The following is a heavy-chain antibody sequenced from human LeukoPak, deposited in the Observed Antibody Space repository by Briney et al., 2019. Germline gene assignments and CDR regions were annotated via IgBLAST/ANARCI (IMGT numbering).Heavy chain of an antibody. V-gene: IGHV1-69*05. CDR2: IIPIFGTA. J-gene: IGHJ4*02. CDR3: ARDGGDCSGGSCYSKPFDY. D-gene: IGHD2-15*01. Sequence: SVKVSCKASGGTFSSYAISWVRQAPGQGLEWMGGIIPIFGTANYAQKFQGRVTITTDESTSTAYMELSSLGSEDTAVYYCARDGGDCSGGSCYSKPFDYWGQGTLVTVSS. CDR1: GGTFSSYA.